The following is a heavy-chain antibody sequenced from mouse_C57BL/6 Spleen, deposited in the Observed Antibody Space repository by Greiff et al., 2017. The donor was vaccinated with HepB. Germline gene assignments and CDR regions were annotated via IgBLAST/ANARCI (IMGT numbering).Heavy chain of an antibody. CDR2: IDPSDSYT. CDR3: ASMVTTSAMDY. J-gene: IGHJ4*01. D-gene: IGHD2-2*01. CDR1: GYTFTSYW. Sequence: QVQLQQPGAELVKPGASVKLSCKASGYTFTSYWMQWVKQRPGQGLEWIGEIDPSDSYTNYNQKFKGKATLTVDTSSRTAYMQLSSLTSEDSAVYYCASMVTTSAMDYWGQGTSVTVSS. V-gene: IGHV1-50*01.